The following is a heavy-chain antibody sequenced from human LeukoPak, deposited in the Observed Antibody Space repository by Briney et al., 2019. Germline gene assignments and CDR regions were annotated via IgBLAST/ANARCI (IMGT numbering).Heavy chain of an antibody. V-gene: IGHV1-8*03. D-gene: IGHD3-3*01. CDR3: ARDRQEIDTSGGDFDY. CDR1: GYTFTIYD. J-gene: IGHJ4*02. Sequence: GASVKVSCKASGYTFTIYDINWVRQAAGQGLEWMGWMNPNSGNTGYAQKFQGRVTITRNTSISTAYMELSSLRSDDTAVYYCARDRQEIDTSGGDFDYWGQGTLVTVSS. CDR2: MNPNSGNT.